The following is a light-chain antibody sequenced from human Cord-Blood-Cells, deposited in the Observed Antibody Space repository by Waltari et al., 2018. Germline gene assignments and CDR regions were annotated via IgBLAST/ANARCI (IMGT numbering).Light chain of an antibody. J-gene: IGKJ1*01. CDR3: QQSYSTPRT. CDR2: AAS. Sequence: DIQMTQSPSSLSASVVDSVTITCRASQSISSNLKWYQQKPGKAPKLLIYAASSLQSGVPSRFSGSGSVTDFTLTISSLQPEDFATYYCQQSYSTPRTFGQGTKVEIK. V-gene: IGKV1-39*01. CDR1: QSISSN.